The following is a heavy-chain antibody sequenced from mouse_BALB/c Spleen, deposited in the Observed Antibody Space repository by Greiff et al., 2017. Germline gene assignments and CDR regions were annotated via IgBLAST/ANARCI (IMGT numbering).Heavy chain of an antibody. CDR1: GYTFTSYW. J-gene: IGHJ3*01. Sequence: QVQLQQSGAELARPGASVKLSCKASGYTFTSYWMQWVQQRPGQGLEWIGAIYPGDGDTRYTQKFKGKATLTADKSSSTAYMQLSSLASEDSAVYYCARGAYWGQGTLVTVSA. CDR3: ARGAY. V-gene: IGHV1-87*01. CDR2: IYPGDGDT.